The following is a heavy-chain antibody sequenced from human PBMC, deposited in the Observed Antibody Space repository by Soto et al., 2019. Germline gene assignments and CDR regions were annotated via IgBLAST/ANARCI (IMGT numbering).Heavy chain of an antibody. Sequence: QVQLVESGGGVVQPGRSLRLSCAASGFTFSSYGMHWVRQAPGKGLEWVAVISYDGSNKYYADSVKGRFTISRDNSKNPLDLQMNRMRAEDTGVYYCAKDSRRGDWSWYFDLWGRGTLVTVSS. CDR3: AKDSRRGDWSWYFDL. CDR1: GFTFSSYG. D-gene: IGHD2-21*02. CDR2: ISYDGSNK. J-gene: IGHJ2*01. V-gene: IGHV3-30*18.